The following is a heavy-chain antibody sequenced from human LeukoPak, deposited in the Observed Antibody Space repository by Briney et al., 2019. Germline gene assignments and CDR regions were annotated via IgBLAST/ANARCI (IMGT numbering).Heavy chain of an antibody. J-gene: IGHJ4*02. V-gene: IGHV4-59*01. CDR1: GGSISNYY. Sequence: SETLSLTCTVSGGSISNYYWSWIRQSPGKGLEWIGYIYYSGSTNYNPSLKSRVTISVDTSKNQFSLKLSSVTAADTAVYYCARGSLKITGTFDYWGQGTLVTVSS. CDR3: ARGSLKITGTFDY. CDR2: IYYSGST. D-gene: IGHD4-17*01.